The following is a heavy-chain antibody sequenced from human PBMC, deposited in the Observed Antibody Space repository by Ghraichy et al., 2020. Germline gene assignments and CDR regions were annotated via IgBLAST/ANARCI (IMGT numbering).Heavy chain of an antibody. CDR2: INPSDSST. CDR3: ARGDRPNWASQYYFAY. CDR1: GYAFTSFY. V-gene: IGHV1-46*01. Sequence: ASVKVSCKASGYAFTSFYMHWVRQAPGQGLEWMGIINPSDSSTRYAQTFQGRVTMTRDTSTSTVYMELSSLRSDDTAVYYCARGDRPNWASQYYFAYWGQGALVTISS. D-gene: IGHD7-27*01. J-gene: IGHJ4*02.